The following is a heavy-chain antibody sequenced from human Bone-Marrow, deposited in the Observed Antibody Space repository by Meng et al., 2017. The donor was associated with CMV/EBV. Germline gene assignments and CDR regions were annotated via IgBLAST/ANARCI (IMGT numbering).Heavy chain of an antibody. D-gene: IGHD6-19*01. CDR3: AKARAVGWVSSGWYFGWFDS. CDR2: IRYDGSDE. J-gene: IGHJ5*01. CDR1: GFIFSSFD. Sequence: GESLKISCAASGFIFSSFDMHWVRQSPDKGLEWVAFIRYDGSDEYYVDSLKGRFTISRDNSKDSLYLSMNSLRPDDTAIYYCAKARAVGWVSSGWYFGWFDSWGQGTLATVSS. V-gene: IGHV3-30*02.